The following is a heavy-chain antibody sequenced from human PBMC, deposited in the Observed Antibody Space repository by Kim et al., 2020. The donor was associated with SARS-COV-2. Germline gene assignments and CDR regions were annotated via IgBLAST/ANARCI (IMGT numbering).Heavy chain of an antibody. CDR2: IIPILGIA. CDR3: ATAGGDSSGYWYYYGMDV. J-gene: IGHJ6*02. D-gene: IGHD3-22*01. Sequence: SVKVSCKASGGTFSSYAISWVRQAPGQGLEWMGRIIPILGIANYAQKFQGRVTITADKSTSTPYMELSSLRSEDTAVYYCATAGGDSSGYWYYYGMDVWGQGTTVTVSS. V-gene: IGHV1-69*04. CDR1: GGTFSSYA.